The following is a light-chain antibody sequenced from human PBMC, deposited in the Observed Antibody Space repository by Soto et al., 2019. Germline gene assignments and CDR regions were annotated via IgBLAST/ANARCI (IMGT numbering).Light chain of an antibody. CDR1: QSVSSSY. CDR2: AAS. Sequence: EIVLTQSPGTLSLSPGERATLSCRASQSVSSSYLAWYQQKPGQAPRLLIYAASSRATGIPDRFSGSGSGTDLTLTISTLEPEDFAVYYCPQYGTSLFTFGPGTKVDIK. J-gene: IGKJ3*01. V-gene: IGKV3-20*01. CDR3: PQYGTSLFT.